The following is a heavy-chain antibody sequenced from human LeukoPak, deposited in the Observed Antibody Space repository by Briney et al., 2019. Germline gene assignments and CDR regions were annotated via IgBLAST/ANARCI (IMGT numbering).Heavy chain of an antibody. D-gene: IGHD5-24*01. CDR2: IYYTGST. Sequence: PSETLSLTCIVSGGSISTYYWSWIRQPPGKGLDWIGYIYYTGSTNYNPSLKSRVTISVDTSKNQISLKLSSVTAADTAVYYCAREVRRRGYNCLFDYWGQGTLVTVSS. V-gene: IGHV4-59*01. CDR3: AREVRRRGYNCLFDY. J-gene: IGHJ4*02. CDR1: GGSISTYY.